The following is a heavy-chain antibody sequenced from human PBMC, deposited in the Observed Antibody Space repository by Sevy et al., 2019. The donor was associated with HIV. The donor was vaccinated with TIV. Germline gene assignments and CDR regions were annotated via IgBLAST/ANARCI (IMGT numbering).Heavy chain of an antibody. V-gene: IGHV4-59*01. J-gene: IGHJ6*02. CDR3: AREPPYYDILAGYSYGMDV. D-gene: IGHD3-9*01. CDR2: IYHTGIT. Sequence: SETLSLTCTVSAGSISNYYWSWIRQPPGKGLEWIGYIYHTGITKNNPSLKSRVTLSVDTSKNQFSLKLSSVTAADTAVYYCAREPPYYDILAGYSYGMDVWGQGTTVTVSS. CDR1: AGSISNYY.